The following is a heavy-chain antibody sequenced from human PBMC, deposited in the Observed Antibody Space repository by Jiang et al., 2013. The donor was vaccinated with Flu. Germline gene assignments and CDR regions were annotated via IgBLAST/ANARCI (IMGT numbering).Heavy chain of an antibody. CDR3: ARGKVYSYGRYWYFDL. J-gene: IGHJ2*01. CDR1: VGPSVVTT. Sequence: KPSETLSLTCAVYVGPSVVTTGAGSASPRKGLEWIGEINHSGSTNYNPSLKSRVTISVDTSKNQFSLKLSSVTAADTAVYYCARGKVYSYGRYWYFDLWGRGTLVTVSS. D-gene: IGHD5-18*01. CDR2: INHSGST. V-gene: IGHV4-34*01.